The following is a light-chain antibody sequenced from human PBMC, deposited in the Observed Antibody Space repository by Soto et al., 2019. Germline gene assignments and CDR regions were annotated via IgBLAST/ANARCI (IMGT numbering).Light chain of an antibody. J-gene: IGKJ2*01. V-gene: IGKV3-20*01. CDR2: GAS. Sequence: EIVLTQSPGTLSLSPGERATLSCRASQSVSSSYLAWYQQKPGQAPRLLIYGASSRATGIPDRFSGSGSGTDFTRTISRLEPEDFAVYYCQQYVSAPGTFGQGTKLEIK. CDR3: QQYVSAPGT. CDR1: QSVSSSY.